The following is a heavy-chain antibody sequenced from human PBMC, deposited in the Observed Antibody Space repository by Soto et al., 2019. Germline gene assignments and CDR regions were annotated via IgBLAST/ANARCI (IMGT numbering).Heavy chain of an antibody. CDR1: GGPISSGDYY. D-gene: IGHD3-10*01. CDR3: ASVDPMVRAPAAFDI. J-gene: IGHJ3*02. Sequence: SETLSLTYIVSGGPISSGDYYWSWIRQPPGKGLEWIGYIYYSGSTYYNPSLKSRVTISVDTSKNQFSLKLSSVTAADTAVYYCASVDPMVRAPAAFDIWGQGTMVT. CDR2: IYYSGST. V-gene: IGHV4-30-4*02.